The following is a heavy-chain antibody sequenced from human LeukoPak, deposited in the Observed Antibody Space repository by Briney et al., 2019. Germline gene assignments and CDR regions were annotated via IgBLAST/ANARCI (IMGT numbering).Heavy chain of an antibody. CDR2: IYYSGST. J-gene: IGHJ5*02. V-gene: IGHV4-59*08. D-gene: IGHD6-19*01. CDR3: ARLAVAGTWGWFDP. CDR1: GGSISSYY. Sequence: SETLSLTCTVSGGSISSYYWSWIRQPPGKGLEWIGYIYYSGSTNYNPPLKSRVTISVDTSKNQFSLKLSSVTAADTAVYYCARLAVAGTWGWFDPWGQGTLVTVSS.